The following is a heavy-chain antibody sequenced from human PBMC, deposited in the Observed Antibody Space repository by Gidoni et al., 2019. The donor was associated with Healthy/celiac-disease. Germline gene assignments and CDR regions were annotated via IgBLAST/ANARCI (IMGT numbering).Heavy chain of an antibody. D-gene: IGHD6-13*01. Sequence: QVQLVESGGGVVQPGRSLRLSCAASGFTFSSYAMHWVRQAPGKGLEWVAVISYDGSNKYYADSVKGRFTISRDNSKNTLYLQMNSLRAEDTAVYYCAREGLAAARSAFDYWGQGTLVTVSS. J-gene: IGHJ4*02. CDR2: ISYDGSNK. CDR3: AREGLAAARSAFDY. V-gene: IGHV3-30-3*01. CDR1: GFTFSSYA.